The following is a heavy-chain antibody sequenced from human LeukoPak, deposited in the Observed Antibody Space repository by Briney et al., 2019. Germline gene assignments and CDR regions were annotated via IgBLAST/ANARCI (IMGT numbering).Heavy chain of an antibody. CDR2: IYYSGST. Sequence: SETLSLTCTVSGGSISSYYWSWIRQPPGKGLEWIGYIYYSGSTNYNPSLKSRVTISVDTSKNQFSPKLSSVTAADTAVYYCARIGSFKDFFDYWGQGTLVTVSS. D-gene: IGHD2-15*01. CDR1: GGSISSYY. CDR3: ARIGSFKDFFDY. V-gene: IGHV4-59*08. J-gene: IGHJ4*02.